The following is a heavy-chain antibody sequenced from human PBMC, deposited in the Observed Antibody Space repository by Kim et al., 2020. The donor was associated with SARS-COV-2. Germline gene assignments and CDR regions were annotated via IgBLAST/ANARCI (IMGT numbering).Heavy chain of an antibody. J-gene: IGHJ4*02. Sequence: SETLSLTCTVSGGSISSYYWSWIRQPPGKGLEWIGYIYYSGSTNYNPSLKSRVTISVDTSKNQFSLKLSSVTPADTAVYYCAKTRGGYTSWYLDYWGQGTLVTVSS. CDR2: IYYSGST. D-gene: IGHD2-2*01. V-gene: IGHV4-59*13. CDR1: GGSISSYY. CDR3: AKTRGGYTSWYLDY.